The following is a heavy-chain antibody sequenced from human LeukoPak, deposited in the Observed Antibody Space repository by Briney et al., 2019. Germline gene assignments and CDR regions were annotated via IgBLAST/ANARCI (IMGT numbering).Heavy chain of an antibody. CDR1: GFTFSSYS. D-gene: IGHD2-15*01. CDR3: ARGGGSPTYYFDY. J-gene: IGHJ4*02. Sequence: GGSLRLSCAASGFTFSSYSMNWVRQAPGKGLEWVSSISSSSSYIYYADSVKGRFTISRDNAKNSLYLQMNSLRAEDTAVYYCARGGGSPTYYFDYWGQGTLVTVSS. CDR2: ISSSSSYI. V-gene: IGHV3-21*01.